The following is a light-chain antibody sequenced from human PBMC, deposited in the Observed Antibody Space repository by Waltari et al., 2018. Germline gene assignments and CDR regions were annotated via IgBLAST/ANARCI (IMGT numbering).Light chain of an antibody. J-gene: IGLJ3*02. CDR2: VNSDGSH. V-gene: IGLV4-69*01. CDR1: GEYSAYA. Sequence: LVLTQSPSASASLGASVKLTCSLPGEYSAYAIAWHQQQPFKGPRYLMTVNSDGSHKKGDGISERFSGSSSDLDRYLILSRLQSDDEADYFCQTWGTGIQVFGSGTKLTVL. CDR3: QTWGTGIQV.